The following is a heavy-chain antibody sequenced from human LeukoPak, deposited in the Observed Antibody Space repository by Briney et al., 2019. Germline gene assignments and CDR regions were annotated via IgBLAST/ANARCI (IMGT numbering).Heavy chain of an antibody. Sequence: PSETLSLTCAVYGGSFSGYYWSWIRQPPGKGLEWIGSIYHSGSTYYSPSLRSRITISVDTSKNQFSLKLSSVTAADTAVYYCAREDYYDSSGYYLDCWGQGTLVTVSS. J-gene: IGHJ4*02. CDR3: AREDYYDSSGYYLDC. V-gene: IGHV4-34*01. D-gene: IGHD3-22*01. CDR2: IYHSGST. CDR1: GGSFSGYY.